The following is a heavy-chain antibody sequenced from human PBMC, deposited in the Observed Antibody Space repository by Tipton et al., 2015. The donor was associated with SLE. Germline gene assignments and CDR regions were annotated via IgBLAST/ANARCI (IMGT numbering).Heavy chain of an antibody. CDR2: IYHSGNT. CDR3: AREQWLVLWGYFDY. D-gene: IGHD6-19*01. CDR1: GGSINSSNW. J-gene: IGHJ4*02. V-gene: IGHV4-4*02. Sequence: TLSLTCVVSGGSINSSNWWSWVRQPPGKGLEWIGEIYHSGNTNYNPSLKSRVTISVDKSKNQLSLKLTSVTAADTAVYYCAREQWLVLWGYFDYWGQGSLVTVSS.